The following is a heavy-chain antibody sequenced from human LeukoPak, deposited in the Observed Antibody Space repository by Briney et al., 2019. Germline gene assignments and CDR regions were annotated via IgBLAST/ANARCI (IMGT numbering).Heavy chain of an antibody. CDR1: GFTFSTYA. V-gene: IGHV3-33*06. D-gene: IGHD3-22*01. CDR3: AKGKGNYYDRSGYYVLDY. J-gene: IGHJ4*02. Sequence: GRSLRLSCAASGFTFSTYAMHWVRQAPGKGPEWVAVIWYDGSNKYYADSVKGRFTISRDNSKNTLYLQMNSLRAEDTAVYYCAKGKGNYYDRSGYYVLDYWGQGTLVTVSS. CDR2: IWYDGSNK.